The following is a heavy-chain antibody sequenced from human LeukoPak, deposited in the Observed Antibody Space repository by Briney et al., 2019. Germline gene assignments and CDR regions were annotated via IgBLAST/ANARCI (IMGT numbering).Heavy chain of an antibody. CDR3: ARARYDILTGYSPSYYFDY. V-gene: IGHV4-4*02. J-gene: IGHJ4*02. CDR2: IYHSGST. CDR1: GGSISSSNW. Sequence: ASETLSLTCAVPGGSISSSNWWSWVRQPPGKGLEWIGEIYHSGSTNYNPSLKSRVTISVDKSKNQFSLKLSSVTAADTAVYYCARARYDILTGYSPSYYFDYWGQGTLVTVSS. D-gene: IGHD3-9*01.